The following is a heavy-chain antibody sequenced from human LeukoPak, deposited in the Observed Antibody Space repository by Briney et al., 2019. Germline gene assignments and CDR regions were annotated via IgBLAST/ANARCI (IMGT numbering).Heavy chain of an antibody. CDR1: GFTFSSYG. V-gene: IGHV3-30*02. J-gene: IGHJ4*02. D-gene: IGHD3-3*01. CDR3: ARDGGVYYELGYFDY. CDR2: IQFDGSNK. Sequence: GGSLRLSCAASGFTFSSYGMHWVRQAPGKGLEWVAFIQFDGSNKYYADSVKGRFTISRDNSKNTLYLQMNTLRSEDTAVYYCARDGGVYYELGYFDYWGQGTLVTVSS.